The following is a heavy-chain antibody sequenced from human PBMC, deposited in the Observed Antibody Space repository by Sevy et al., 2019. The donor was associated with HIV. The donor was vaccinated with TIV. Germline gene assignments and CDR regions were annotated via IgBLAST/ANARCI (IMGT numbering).Heavy chain of an antibody. V-gene: IGHV3-33*01. CDR2: IWYDGSNK. J-gene: IGHJ6*02. CDR1: GFTFSKYG. CDR3: ARDRDIAAANYYYGMDV. D-gene: IGHD6-13*01. Sequence: GGSLRLSCAASGFTFSKYGMHWVRQAPGKGLEWVALIWYDGSNKYYADSVKGRFTISRDNAKNSLYLQMNSLRAEDTAVYYCARDRDIAAANYYYGMDVWGQGTTVTVSS.